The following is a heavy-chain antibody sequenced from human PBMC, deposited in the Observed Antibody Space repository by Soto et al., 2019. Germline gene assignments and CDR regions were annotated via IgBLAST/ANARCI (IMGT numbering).Heavy chain of an antibody. D-gene: IGHD2-15*01. J-gene: IGHJ3*02. CDR3: ARQQYCSGGSCYRRGAFDI. CDR1: GFTFSSYD. CDR2: IGTAGDT. Sequence: EVQLVESGGGLVQPGGSLRLSCAASGFTFSSYDMHWVRQATGKGLEWVSAIGTAGDTYYPGSVKGRFTISRENAKNSLYLQMNSLRAGDTAVYYCARQQYCSGGSCYRRGAFDIWGQGTIVTVSS. V-gene: IGHV3-13*01.